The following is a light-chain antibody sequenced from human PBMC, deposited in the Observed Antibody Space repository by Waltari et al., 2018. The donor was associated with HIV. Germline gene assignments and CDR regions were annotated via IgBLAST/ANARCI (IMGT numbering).Light chain of an antibody. V-gene: IGLV3-19*01. Sequence: SSELTQDPAVSVALGQTVRITCQGDSLRSYSANWYLQKPGQAPLLVIYDKNNRPSGIPDRFSGSSSGNAASLTITGAQAEDEADEYCNSRDSSGHVIFGGGTKLTVL. J-gene: IGLJ2*01. CDR1: SLRSYS. CDR2: DKN. CDR3: NSRDSSGHVI.